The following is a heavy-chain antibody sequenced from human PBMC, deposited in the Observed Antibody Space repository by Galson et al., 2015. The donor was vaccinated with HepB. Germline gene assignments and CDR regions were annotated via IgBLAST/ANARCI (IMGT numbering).Heavy chain of an antibody. Sequence: SVKVSCKASGYTFTGDYLHWVRQGPGQGFEWMGWINPKSGGTSYPQKFRGRVTMTRDTSISTAYMELTRLKSDDTAVYFCAREGRAFYDSSGYPLLDYWGQGTLVTVSS. V-gene: IGHV1-2*02. D-gene: IGHD3-22*01. CDR2: INPKSGGT. J-gene: IGHJ4*02. CDR1: GYTFTGDY. CDR3: AREGRAFYDSSGYPLLDY.